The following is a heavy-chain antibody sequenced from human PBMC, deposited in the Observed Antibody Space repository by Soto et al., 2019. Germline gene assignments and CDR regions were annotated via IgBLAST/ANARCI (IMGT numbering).Heavy chain of an antibody. Sequence: HPGGSLRLSCAASGFTFSSYWMHWVRQAPGKGLVWVSRINSDGSSTSYADSVKGRFTISRDNAKNALYLQMNSLRAEDTAVYYCARSGPVTPFDYWGQGTLVTVSS. D-gene: IGHD5-12*01. CDR1: GFTFSSYW. V-gene: IGHV3-74*01. J-gene: IGHJ4*02. CDR2: INSDGSST. CDR3: ARSGPVTPFDY.